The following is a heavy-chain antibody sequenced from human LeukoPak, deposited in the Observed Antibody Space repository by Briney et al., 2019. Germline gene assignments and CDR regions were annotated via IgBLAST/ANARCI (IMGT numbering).Heavy chain of an antibody. CDR2: IIPILGTA. Sequence: PRASVKVSCKASGGTFSSYAISWVRQAPGQGLEWMGRIIPILGTANYAQKFQGRVTITADESTSTAYMELSSLRSEDTAVYYCARDSLRSSSWYAFDIWGQGTMVTVSS. J-gene: IGHJ3*02. CDR3: ARDSLRSSSWYAFDI. D-gene: IGHD6-13*01. V-gene: IGHV1-69*11. CDR1: GGTFSSYA.